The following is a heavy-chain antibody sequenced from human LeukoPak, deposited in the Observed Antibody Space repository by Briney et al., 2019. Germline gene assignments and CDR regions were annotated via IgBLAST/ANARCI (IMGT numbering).Heavy chain of an antibody. J-gene: IGHJ4*02. Sequence: GASVKVFCKASGFIFCNYYIDWVRQANGQGFEWMGWMNPNSGNIGYAQKFQGRVTITKNTSINTAYMDLSRLTSEDTAVYYCAREGLDYWGQGTLVTVSS. CDR3: AREGLDY. CDR2: MNPNSGNI. V-gene: IGHV1-8*03. CDR1: GFIFCNYY.